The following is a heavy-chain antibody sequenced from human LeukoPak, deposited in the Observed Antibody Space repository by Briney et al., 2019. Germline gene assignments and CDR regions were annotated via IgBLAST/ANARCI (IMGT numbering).Heavy chain of an antibody. CDR3: AKLGDCSSTSCYSNAFDI. V-gene: IGHV3-23*01. CDR1: GFTFSSYW. Sequence: GGSLRLSCAASGFTFSSYWMSWVRQAPGKGLEWVSAISGSGGSTYYADSVKGRFTISRDNSKNTLYLQMNSLRAEDTAVYYCAKLGDCSSTSCYSNAFDIWGQGTMVTVSS. J-gene: IGHJ3*02. CDR2: ISGSGGST. D-gene: IGHD2-2*01.